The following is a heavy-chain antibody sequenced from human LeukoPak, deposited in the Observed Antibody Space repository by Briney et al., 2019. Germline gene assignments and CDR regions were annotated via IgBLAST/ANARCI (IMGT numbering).Heavy chain of an antibody. CDR1: GGSFSGYY. Sequence: SETLSLTCAVYGGSFSGYYWSWIRQPPGKGLEWIGEINHSGSTNYNPSLKSRVTISVDTSKNQFSLKLSSVTAADTAVYYCARIRFNGYDSYYFESWGQGTLVTVSS. CDR3: ARIRFNGYDSYYFES. D-gene: IGHD5-12*01. J-gene: IGHJ4*02. CDR2: INHSGST. V-gene: IGHV4-34*01.